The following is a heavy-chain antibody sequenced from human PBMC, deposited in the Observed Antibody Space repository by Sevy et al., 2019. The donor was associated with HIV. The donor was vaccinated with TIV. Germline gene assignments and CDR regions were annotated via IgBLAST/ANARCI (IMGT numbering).Heavy chain of an antibody. J-gene: IGHJ6*02. Sequence: GGSLRLSCAASGVTVSNNYMTWVRQAPGKGLEWVSLIYSGGGTYYADSVKGRFTISRGNSKNTLYLQMNSLRAEDTAVYYCARVGSSGWFRYYGMDVWGQGTTVTVSS. V-gene: IGHV3-53*01. CDR1: GVTVSNNY. CDR3: ARVGSSGWFRYYGMDV. D-gene: IGHD6-19*01. CDR2: IYSGGGT.